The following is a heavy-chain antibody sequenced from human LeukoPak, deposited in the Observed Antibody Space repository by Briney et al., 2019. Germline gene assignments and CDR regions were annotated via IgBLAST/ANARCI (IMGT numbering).Heavy chain of an antibody. V-gene: IGHV1-3*01. CDR2: INAGNGNT. Sequence: ASVKVSCKASGYTFTSYAMHWVRQDPGQRLEWMGWINAGNGNTKYSQKFQGRVTITRGTSASTAYMELSSLRSEDTAVYYCARGRLDVLLWFGDAFDIWGQGTMVTVSS. J-gene: IGHJ3*02. D-gene: IGHD3-10*01. CDR3: ARGRLDVLLWFGDAFDI. CDR1: GYTFTSYA.